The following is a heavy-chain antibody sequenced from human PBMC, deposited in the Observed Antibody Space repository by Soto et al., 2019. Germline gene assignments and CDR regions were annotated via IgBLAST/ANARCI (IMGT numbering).Heavy chain of an antibody. CDR2: IYYSGST. CDR1: GGSISSSSYY. CDR3: ARDPWIQLWGIDY. J-gene: IGHJ4*02. Sequence: QLQLQESGPGLVKPSETLSLTCTVSGGSISSSSYYWGWIRQPPGKGLEWIGSIYYSGSTYYNPSLKSRGNISVDTSKNQFSLKLSAVTAADTAVYYWARDPWIQLWGIDYWGQGTLVTVSS. V-gene: IGHV4-39*02. D-gene: IGHD5-18*01.